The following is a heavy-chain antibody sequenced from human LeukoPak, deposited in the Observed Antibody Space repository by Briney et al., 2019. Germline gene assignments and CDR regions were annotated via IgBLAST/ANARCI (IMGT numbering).Heavy chain of an antibody. J-gene: IGHJ5*02. CDR1: GFTFSSYS. CDR3: AREGVWGSLYPHQFDP. Sequence: GGSLRLSCAASGFTFSSYSMNWVRQAPGKGLEWVSCISSSSSYIYYADSVKGRFTISRDNAKNSLYLQMNSLRAEDTAVYYCAREGVWGSLYPHQFDPWGQGTLVTVSS. CDR2: ISSSSSYI. D-gene: IGHD3-16*01. V-gene: IGHV3-21*01.